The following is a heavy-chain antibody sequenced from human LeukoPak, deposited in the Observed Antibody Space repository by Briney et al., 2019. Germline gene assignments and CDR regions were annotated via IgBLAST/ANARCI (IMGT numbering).Heavy chain of an antibody. CDR1: GYTFTGYY. CDR3: ARGAVPAAMNWFDP. J-gene: IGHJ5*02. V-gene: IGHV1-2*02. CDR2: INPNSGGT. D-gene: IGHD2-2*01. Sequence: ASVKVSCKASGYTFTGYYMHWVRQAPGQGLEWMGWINPNSGGTNYAQKFQGRVTITADESTSTAYMELSSLRSEDTAVYYCARGAVPAAMNWFDPWGQGTLVTVSS.